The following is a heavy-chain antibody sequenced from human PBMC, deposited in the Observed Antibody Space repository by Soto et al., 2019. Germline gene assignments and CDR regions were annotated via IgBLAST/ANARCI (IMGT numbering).Heavy chain of an antibody. D-gene: IGHD1-26*01. CDR2: IYPGDSDA. CDR3: ARTHSGTYPPPSYFDY. Sequence: AGESLKISCKGSGYSFTKYWIGWVRQMPGKGLEWMGIIYPGDSDARYSPSFQGQVIISADKSINTAYLQWSSLQASDTAVYYCARTHSGTYPPPSYFDYWGQGTLVTVSS. V-gene: IGHV5-51*01. CDR1: GYSFTKYW. J-gene: IGHJ4*02.